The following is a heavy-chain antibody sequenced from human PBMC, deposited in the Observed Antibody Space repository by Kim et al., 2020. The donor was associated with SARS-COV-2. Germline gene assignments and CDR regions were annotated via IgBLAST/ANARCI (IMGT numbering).Heavy chain of an antibody. CDR2: IYYSGST. D-gene: IGHD3-22*01. Sequence: SETLSLTCTVSGGSISSGGYYWSWIRQHPGKGLEWIGYIYYSGSTYYNPSLKSRVTISVDTSKNQFSLKLSSVTAADTAVYYCARARITMIVVDAFDIWGPGTMVTVSS. CDR3: ARARITMIVVDAFDI. V-gene: IGHV4-31*03. J-gene: IGHJ3*02. CDR1: GGSISSGGYY.